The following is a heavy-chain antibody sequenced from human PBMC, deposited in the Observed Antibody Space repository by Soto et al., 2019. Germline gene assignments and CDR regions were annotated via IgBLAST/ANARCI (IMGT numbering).Heavy chain of an antibody. CDR2: IYYSGST. CDR3: ARDYGDYLDY. J-gene: IGHJ4*02. V-gene: IGHV4-31*03. D-gene: IGHD4-17*01. Sequence: SETLSLTCTVPGGSISSGDYYWSWIRQHPGKGLEWIGYIYYSGSTYYNPSLRSRVTISVDTSKNQFSLKLSSVTAADTAVYYCARDYGDYLDYWGQGTLVTVSS. CDR1: GGSISSGDYY.